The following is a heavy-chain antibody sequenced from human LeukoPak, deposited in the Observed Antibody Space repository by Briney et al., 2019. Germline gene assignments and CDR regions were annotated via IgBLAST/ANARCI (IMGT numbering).Heavy chain of an antibody. Sequence: SETLSLTCNVSGGSISSNYWSWIRQPPGKGLEWIGYIYKSGSSNYNPSLKSRVTISLDTSKNQISLKVTSVSLADTAVYYCARDVSRASVGAFDIWGPGTLVTVSS. D-gene: IGHD2-2*01. CDR1: GGSISSNY. CDR2: IYKSGSS. V-gene: IGHV4-59*01. J-gene: IGHJ3*02. CDR3: ARDVSRASVGAFDI.